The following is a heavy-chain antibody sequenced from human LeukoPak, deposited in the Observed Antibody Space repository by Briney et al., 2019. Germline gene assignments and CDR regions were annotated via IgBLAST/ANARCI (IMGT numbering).Heavy chain of an antibody. CDR3: ARAETAAGSY. Sequence: GGSLRLSCAASGFTFSSYAMSWVRQAPGKGLEWVSAISGSGGSTYYADSVKGRLTISRDNSKNTVYLQMNNLRAEDTAVYYCARAETAAGSYWGQGTLVTVSS. J-gene: IGHJ4*02. D-gene: IGHD6-13*01. CDR2: ISGSGGST. CDR1: GFTFSSYA. V-gene: IGHV3-23*01.